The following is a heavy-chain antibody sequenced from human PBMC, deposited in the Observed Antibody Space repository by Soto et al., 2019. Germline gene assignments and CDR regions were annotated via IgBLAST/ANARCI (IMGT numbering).Heavy chain of an antibody. CDR1: GYTFTAYV. V-gene: IGHV1-46*01. D-gene: IGHD6-6*01. CDR3: ARAQYSSSSFFFDY. CDR2: VHPSGGST. Sequence: ASVKVSCKASGYTFTAYVMHWVRQAPGQGLEWMGIVHPSGGSTNYAQKFQGRVSMTWDTSTSTVYMDLSSLRSDDTAVYYCARAQYSSSSFFFDYWGQGTLVTVSS. J-gene: IGHJ4*02.